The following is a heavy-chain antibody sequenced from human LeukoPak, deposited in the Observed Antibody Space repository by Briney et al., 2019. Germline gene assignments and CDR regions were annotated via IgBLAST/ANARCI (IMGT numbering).Heavy chain of an antibody. D-gene: IGHD3-22*01. V-gene: IGHV3-21*01. CDR1: GFTFSSYS. CDR2: ISGSSTDI. CDR3: ARRGYYDSSGYDY. Sequence: GGSLRLSCAASGFTFSSYSMNWVRQAPGKGLEWVSSISGSSTDIYYADSVKGRFTISRDNAKNSLYLQINSLRAEDTGIYYCARRGYYDSSGYDYWGQGTLVTVSS. J-gene: IGHJ4*02.